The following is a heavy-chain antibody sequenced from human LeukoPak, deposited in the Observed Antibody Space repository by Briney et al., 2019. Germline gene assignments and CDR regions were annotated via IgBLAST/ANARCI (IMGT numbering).Heavy chain of an antibody. Sequence: KAGGSLRLSCAASGFTFSSYAMSWVRQAPGKGLEWVSAISGSGGSTYYADSVKGRFTISRDNSKNTLYLQMNSLRAEDTAVYYCASGSSGWYVQDYWGQGTLVTVSS. J-gene: IGHJ4*02. V-gene: IGHV3-23*01. CDR2: ISGSGGST. CDR1: GFTFSSYA. D-gene: IGHD6-19*01. CDR3: ASGSSGWYVQDY.